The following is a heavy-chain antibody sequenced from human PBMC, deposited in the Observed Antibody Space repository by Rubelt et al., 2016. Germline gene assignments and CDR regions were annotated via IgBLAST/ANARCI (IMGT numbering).Heavy chain of an antibody. J-gene: IGHJ5*02. CDR3: AKGKNVDTAMAA. Sequence: LQLQESGPGLVKPSETLSLTCTVSDGSITSSNYYWGWIRQPPGKGLEWVSAISGSGSSTYYADSVKGRFTISRDNSKNTLYLQMNNLRAEDTAVYYCAKGKNVDTAMAAWGQGTLVTVSS. CDR2: ISGSGSST. V-gene: IGHV3-23*01. D-gene: IGHD5-18*01. CDR1: DGSITSSNYY.